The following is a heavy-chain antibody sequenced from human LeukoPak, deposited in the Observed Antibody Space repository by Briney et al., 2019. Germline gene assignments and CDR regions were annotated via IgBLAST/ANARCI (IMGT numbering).Heavy chain of an antibody. CDR3: TREFSVVANFDY. V-gene: IGHV3-21*01. D-gene: IGHD2-21*01. Sequence: GGSLRLSCVDSGFTFTIHTMNWVRQAPGKGLEWVSSISRSSDNIRYADSVKGRFTISRDNAKNSLYLQMNSLRAGDTAMYYCTREFSVVANFDYWGQGTLVTVSS. J-gene: IGHJ4*02. CDR2: ISRSSDNI. CDR1: GFTFTIHT.